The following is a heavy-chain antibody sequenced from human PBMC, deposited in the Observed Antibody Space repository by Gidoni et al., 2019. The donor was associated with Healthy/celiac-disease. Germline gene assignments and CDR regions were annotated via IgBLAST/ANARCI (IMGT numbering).Heavy chain of an antibody. Sequence: QLQLQESGPGLVKPSEPLSLTCTVPGGSISSSSYSWGWIRQPPGKGLEWIGSIYYSGSTYYNPSLKSRVTISVDTSKNQFSLKLSSVTAADTAVYYCATTSRGIVGRWGQGTLVTVSS. J-gene: IGHJ4*02. CDR1: GGSISSSSYS. V-gene: IGHV4-39*01. D-gene: IGHD2-15*01. CDR2: IYYSGST. CDR3: ATTSRGIVGR.